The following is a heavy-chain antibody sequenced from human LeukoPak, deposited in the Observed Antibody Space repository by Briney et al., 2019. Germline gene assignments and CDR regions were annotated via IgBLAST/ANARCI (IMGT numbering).Heavy chain of an antibody. D-gene: IGHD6-13*01. Sequence: ASVKVSCKASGYTFTNYGISWVRQAPGQGLEWMGWISAYNGNTNYAQKLQGRVTMTTDTSTSTAYMELRSLRSDDTAVYYCARGSSSWYEGYFDYWGQGTLVTVSS. J-gene: IGHJ4*02. CDR1: GYTFTNYG. CDR3: ARGSSSWYEGYFDY. V-gene: IGHV1-18*01. CDR2: ISAYNGNT.